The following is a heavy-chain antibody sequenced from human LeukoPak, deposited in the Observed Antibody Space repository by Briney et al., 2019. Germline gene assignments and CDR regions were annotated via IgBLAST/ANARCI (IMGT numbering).Heavy chain of an antibody. J-gene: IGHJ6*03. Sequence: GGSLRLSCAASGFTFSSYAMHWVRQAPGKGLERVAVISYDGSNKYYADSVKGRFTISRDNSKNTLYLQMNSLRAEDTAVYYCARGGIAKYYYYMDVWGKGTTVTVS. CDR2: ISYDGSNK. D-gene: IGHD6-13*01. CDR1: GFTFSSYA. V-gene: IGHV3-30*04. CDR3: ARGGIAKYYYYMDV.